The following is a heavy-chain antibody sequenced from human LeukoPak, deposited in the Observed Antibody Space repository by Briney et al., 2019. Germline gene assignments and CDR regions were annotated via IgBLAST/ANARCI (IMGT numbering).Heavy chain of an antibody. V-gene: IGHV3-66*01. CDR3: ARDPGDYYFDY. J-gene: IGHJ4*02. CDR2: IYSGGST. Sequence: GGSLRLSCAASGFTVSSNYMSWVRQVPGKGLEWVSVIYSGGSTYYADSVKGRFTISRDNSKNTLYLQMNSLRAEDTAVYYCARDPGDYYFDYWGQGTLVTVSS. D-gene: IGHD4-17*01. CDR1: GFTVSSNY.